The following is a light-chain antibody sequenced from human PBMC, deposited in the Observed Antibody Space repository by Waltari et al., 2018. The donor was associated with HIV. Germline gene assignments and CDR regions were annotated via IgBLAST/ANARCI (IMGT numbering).Light chain of an antibody. CDR2: EVS. J-gene: IGLJ2*01. V-gene: IGLV2-14*01. CDR1: SSDVGSYAF. CDR3: SSYTSTTTVI. Sequence: QSALTQPASVSGAPGQSTTIPCTGTSSDVGSYAFVSWYQQHPGKAPKLMIFEVSHRPSGVSDRFSGSKSGNTASLTISGLLADDEADYYCSSYTSTTTVIFGGGTKVTVL.